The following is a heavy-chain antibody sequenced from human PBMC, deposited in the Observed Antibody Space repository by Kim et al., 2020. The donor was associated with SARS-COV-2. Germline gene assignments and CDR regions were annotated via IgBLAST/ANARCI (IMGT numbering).Heavy chain of an antibody. D-gene: IGHD2-21*01. CDR2: DK. V-gene: IGHV3-7*03. Sequence: DKNSVEYMKGRFNIPRDNAKDALYLQMNSLRGEDTAVYYCARGGYSNFDFWGQGTLVTVSS. J-gene: IGHJ4*02. CDR3: ARGGYSNFDF.